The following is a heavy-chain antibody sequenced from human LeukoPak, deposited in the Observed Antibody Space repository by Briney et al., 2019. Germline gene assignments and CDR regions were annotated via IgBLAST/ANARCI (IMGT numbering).Heavy chain of an antibody. CDR1: GGSITDDY. CDR3: ARDDTKGYTGTYGTFDI. D-gene: IGHD1-26*01. CDR2: IYYTGGT. V-gene: IGHV4-59*01. Sequence: SETLSLTCTVSGGSITDDYWNWIRQPPGKGLEWIGYIYYTGGTNYNPSLKSRATISLDTSENHFSLNLSSVTAADTAVYYCARDDTKGYTGTYGTFDIWGQGTMVTVSS. J-gene: IGHJ3*02.